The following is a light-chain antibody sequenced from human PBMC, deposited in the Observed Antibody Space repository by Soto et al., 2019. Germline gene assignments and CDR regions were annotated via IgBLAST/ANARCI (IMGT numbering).Light chain of an antibody. V-gene: IGLV2-23*01. Sequence: HSALTQPASVSGSPGQSITISCTGSSSDVGKYNLVSWYQHHPGKAPKLMIYEDIERPSGVSNRFSGSKSGNTASLTISGLQTEDEADYYCCSYAGGTSVVFGGGTKLTVL. CDR3: CSYAGGTSVV. J-gene: IGLJ2*01. CDR1: SSDVGKYNL. CDR2: EDI.